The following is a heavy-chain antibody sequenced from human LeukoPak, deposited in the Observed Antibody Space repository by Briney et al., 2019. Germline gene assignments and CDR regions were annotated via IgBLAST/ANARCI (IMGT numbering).Heavy chain of an antibody. CDR1: GGSISSGGHS. CDR3: AREVGDYRIDWFDP. CDR2: IYHSGSGST. V-gene: IGHV4-30-2*01. Sequence: SQTLSLTCTVSGGSISSGGHSWSWIRQPPGKGLEWIGYIYHSGSGSTYYNPSLKSRVTISVDTSKNQFSLKLSSVTAADTAVYYCAREVGDYRIDWFDPWGQGTLVTVSS. J-gene: IGHJ5*02. D-gene: IGHD4-11*01.